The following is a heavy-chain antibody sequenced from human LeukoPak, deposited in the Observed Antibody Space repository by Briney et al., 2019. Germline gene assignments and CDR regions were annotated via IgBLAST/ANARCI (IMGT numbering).Heavy chain of an antibody. D-gene: IGHD4-23*01. CDR3: TRAVAGGRYFDL. V-gene: IGHV6-1*01. CDR2: TYFMSEWSN. CDR1: GDIVSNNSAA. Sequence: SQTLSLTCAISGDIVSNNSAAWTWIRQSPSRGLEWLGRTYFMSEWSNTYAPSMTSRITINADTSKNQFSLQLNSVTPEDTAVYFCTRAVAGGRYFDLWGRGTLVTVSS. J-gene: IGHJ2*01.